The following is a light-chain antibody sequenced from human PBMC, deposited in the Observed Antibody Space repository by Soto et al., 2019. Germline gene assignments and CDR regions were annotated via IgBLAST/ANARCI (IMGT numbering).Light chain of an antibody. Sequence: DIKLTQSPSFLSASVGDRVTITCRASLGISTYLAWYQQKPGKAPNLLIYAASTLQSGVPSRFSGSGSGTELTLTISSLQPEDFATYYCQQVNTYTFGPGTKVDIK. V-gene: IGKV1-9*01. CDR3: QQVNTYT. CDR2: AAS. CDR1: LGISTY. J-gene: IGKJ3*01.